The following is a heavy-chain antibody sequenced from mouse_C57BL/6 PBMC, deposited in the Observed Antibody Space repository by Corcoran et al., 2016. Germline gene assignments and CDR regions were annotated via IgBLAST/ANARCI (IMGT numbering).Heavy chain of an antibody. J-gene: IGHJ4*01. Sequence: QIQLVQSGPELKKPRETVKISCKASGYTFTTAGMQWVQEMPGKGFKWIGWINTHYGEPKYAEDFKGRFAFSLETSASTAYLQISKLKNEDTATYFCAREGHYGPYDYYAMDYWGQGTAVTVSS. CDR2: INTHYGEP. CDR1: GYTFTTAG. V-gene: IGHV9-4*01. D-gene: IGHD1-2*01. CDR3: AREGHYGPYDYYAMDY.